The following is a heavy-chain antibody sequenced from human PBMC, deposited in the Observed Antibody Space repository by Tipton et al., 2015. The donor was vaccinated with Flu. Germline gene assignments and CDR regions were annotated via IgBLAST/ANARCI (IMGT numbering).Heavy chain of an antibody. CDR2: ISSSGSTI. CDR3: ARAPSQGYGMDV. J-gene: IGHJ6*02. V-gene: IGHV3-48*03. Sequence: AASGFTFSSYEMNWVRQAPGKGLEWVSYISSSGSTIYYADSVKGRFTISRDNAKNSLYLQMNSLRAEDTAVYYCARAPSQGYGMDVWGQGTTVTVSS. CDR1: GFTFSSYE.